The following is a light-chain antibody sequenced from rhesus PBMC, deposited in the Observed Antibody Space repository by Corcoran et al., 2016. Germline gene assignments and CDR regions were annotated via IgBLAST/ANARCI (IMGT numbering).Light chain of an antibody. CDR2: GGS. CDR1: QNLLHSNGNTY. J-gene: IGKJ4*01. CDR3: VQAMAFPLT. V-gene: IGKV2-72*01. Sequence: DIVMTQTPLSLPITPGEPASISCRSSQNLLHSNGNTYLHWYLQKPGQSPQLLIYGGSNRALGVPDRFRGSGSGTDFTLKITKVEAEDVGVYYCVQAMAFPLTFGGVTKVELK.